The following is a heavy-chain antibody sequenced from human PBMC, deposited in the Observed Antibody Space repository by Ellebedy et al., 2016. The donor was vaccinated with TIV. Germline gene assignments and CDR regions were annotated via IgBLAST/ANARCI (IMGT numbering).Heavy chain of an antibody. V-gene: IGHV3-7*01. J-gene: IGHJ4*02. Sequence: GESLKISCAASGFTFGSYWMSWVRQAPGKGLEWVATIKQDGSEKNYVDSVKGRLAISRYNARSSLYLQMNSLSAEDTAVYYCGRGQTTFEYWGQGTLVTVSS. CDR1: GFTFGSYW. D-gene: IGHD4-11*01. CDR3: GRGQTTFEY. CDR2: IKQDGSEK.